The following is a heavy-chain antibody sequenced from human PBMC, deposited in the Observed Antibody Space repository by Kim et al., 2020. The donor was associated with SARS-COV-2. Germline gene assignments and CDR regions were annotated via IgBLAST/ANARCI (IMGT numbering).Heavy chain of an antibody. CDR3: ARGSSTRPGDY. J-gene: IGHJ4*02. CDR1: GYTFTDYY. D-gene: IGHD2-2*01. Sequence: ASVKVSCKASGYTFTDYYMHWVRQAPGQGLEWMGIINPSGGSTNYAQKFQGRVTMTRDTSTSTVYMELSSLRSEDTAVYYCARGSSTRPGDYWGQGTLVTVSS. CDR2: INPSGGST. V-gene: IGHV1-46*01.